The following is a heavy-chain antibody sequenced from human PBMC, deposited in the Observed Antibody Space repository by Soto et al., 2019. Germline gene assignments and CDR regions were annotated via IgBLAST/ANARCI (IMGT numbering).Heavy chain of an antibody. CDR3: ARALAAAGADLGYYGMDV. Sequence: ASVKVSCKASGYTFTSYYMHWVRQAPGQGLEWMGIINPSGGSTSYAQKFQGRVTMTRDTSTSTVYMELSSLRSEDTAVYYCARALAAAGADLGYYGMDVWGQGTTVTVSS. CDR1: GYTFTSYY. D-gene: IGHD6-13*01. CDR2: INPSGGST. J-gene: IGHJ6*02. V-gene: IGHV1-46*01.